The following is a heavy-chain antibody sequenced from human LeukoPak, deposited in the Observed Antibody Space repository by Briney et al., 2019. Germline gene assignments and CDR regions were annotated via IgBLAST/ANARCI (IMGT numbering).Heavy chain of an antibody. Sequence: SETLSLTCTVSGDSISSSNYYRGWIRQPPGKGLEWIGNINYSGTTYYNPSLKSRLTISVDTSKNQFSLKLSSVTAADTAMYYCARHPGYNHTGYYLDYCGQGTLVTVSS. CDR2: INYSGTT. CDR3: ARHPGYNHTGYYLDY. D-gene: IGHD5-18*01. J-gene: IGHJ4*02. V-gene: IGHV4-39*01. CDR1: GDSISSSNYY.